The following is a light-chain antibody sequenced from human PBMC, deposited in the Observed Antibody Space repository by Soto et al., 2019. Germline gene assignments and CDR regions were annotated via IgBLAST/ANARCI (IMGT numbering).Light chain of an antibody. CDR3: QQRSNWPSIT. Sequence: EIVLTQSPVTLSSSQGERATLSCRASQSVSSSYLAWYQQKPGEAPRLLIFGAARRATGIPDRFSGSGSGTNFTLTINSLEPEDFAVYYCQQRSNWPSITFGQGTRLEIK. CDR2: GAA. CDR1: QSVSSSY. J-gene: IGKJ5*01. V-gene: IGKV3D-20*02.